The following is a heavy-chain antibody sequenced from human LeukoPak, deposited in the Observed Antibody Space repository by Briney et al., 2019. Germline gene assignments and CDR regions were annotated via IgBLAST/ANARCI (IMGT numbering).Heavy chain of an antibody. J-gene: IGHJ3*02. CDR3: AKRFIAVASTDAFDI. CDR2: LSGSGTTT. Sequence: PGGSLRLSCAASGFTFSTFAMGWVRQAPGKGLEWVSSLSGSGTTTFYADSVKGRFTISRDNSKNTLYLQIDTLRDEDTARYYCAKRFIAVASTDAFDIWGQGTMVTVSS. D-gene: IGHD6-19*01. CDR1: GFTFSTFA. V-gene: IGHV3-23*01.